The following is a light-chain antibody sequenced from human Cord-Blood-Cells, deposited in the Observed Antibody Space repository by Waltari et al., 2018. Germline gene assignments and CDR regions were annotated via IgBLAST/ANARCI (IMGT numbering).Light chain of an antibody. V-gene: IGKV1-27*01. Sequence: DIQMTPSSSSLSASVGHSVTITCRASQGISNYFGWYQQKPGKVPKLLIYAASTLQSGVPARFSGSGSGTDFTLTISSLQPEDVATYYCQKYNSAPFTFGPGTKVDIK. CDR3: QKYNSAPFT. CDR2: AAS. J-gene: IGKJ3*01. CDR1: QGISNY.